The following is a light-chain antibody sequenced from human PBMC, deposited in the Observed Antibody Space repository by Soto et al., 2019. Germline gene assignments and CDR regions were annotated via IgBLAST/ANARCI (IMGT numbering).Light chain of an antibody. V-gene: IGLV2-23*02. CDR2: EVS. CDR1: SSDVGSYNI. Sequence: QSALTQPASVSGSPGQSITISCTGTSSDVGSYNIVSWYQQHPGKAPKLMIYEVSERPSGVSNRFSGSKSGNTASLTISGLQAEDEADDYCCSYVGSSTLVFGGGTQLTVL. J-gene: IGLJ3*02. CDR3: CSYVGSSTLV.